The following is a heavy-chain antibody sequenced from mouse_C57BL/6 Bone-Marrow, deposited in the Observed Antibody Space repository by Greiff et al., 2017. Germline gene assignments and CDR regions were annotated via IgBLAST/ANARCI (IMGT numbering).Heavy chain of an antibody. J-gene: IGHJ4*01. D-gene: IGHD1-1*01. CDR2: INPSSGYT. Sequence: VQLQQSGAELARPGASVKMSCKASGYTFTSYTMHWVKQRPGQGLEWIGYINPSSGYTKYNQKFKDKATLTADKSSSTAYMQLSSLTSEDSAVYYCAPYYYYAMDYWGQGTSVTVSS. CDR3: APYYYYAMDY. CDR1: GYTFTSYT. V-gene: IGHV1-4*01.